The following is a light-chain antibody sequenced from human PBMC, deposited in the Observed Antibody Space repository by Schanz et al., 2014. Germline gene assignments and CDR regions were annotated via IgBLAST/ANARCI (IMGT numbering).Light chain of an antibody. CDR2: AND. J-gene: IGLJ3*02. V-gene: IGLV1-44*01. CDR1: TSNIGSNV. Sequence: QSVLTQPPSASGTPGQTVTISSSGSTSNIGSNVVNWYQHLPGTAPKLLIYANDQRPSGVPDRFSGSKSGTSASLAISGLQSEDEADYYCMSWDENLNGRVFGGGTKLTVL. CDR3: MSWDENLNGRV.